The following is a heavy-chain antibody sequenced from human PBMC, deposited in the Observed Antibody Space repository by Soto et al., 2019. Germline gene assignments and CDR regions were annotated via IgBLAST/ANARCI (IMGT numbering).Heavy chain of an antibody. Sequence: SETLSLTCAVYGGSFSGYYWSWIRQPQGKGLEWIGEINHSRSTNYNPSLKGRVTISEDTSKNQFSLKLSSVTAADTAVYYCARADGTVTIFDYWGQGTLVTVSS. D-gene: IGHD4-17*01. CDR1: GGSFSGYY. CDR2: INHSRST. J-gene: IGHJ4*02. CDR3: ARADGTVTIFDY. V-gene: IGHV4-34*01.